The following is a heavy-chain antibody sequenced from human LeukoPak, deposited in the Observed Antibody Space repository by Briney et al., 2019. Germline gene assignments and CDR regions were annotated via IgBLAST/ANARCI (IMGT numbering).Heavy chain of an antibody. D-gene: IGHD3-22*01. CDR3: ARVPIFYDSSGYYDY. CDR1: GYTFTSYG. Sequence: GASVKVSCKASGYTFTSYGISWVRQAPGQGLEWMGWISAYNGNTNYAQKLQGRVTMTTDTSTSTAYMELRSLRSDDTAVYYCARVPIFYDSSGYYDYWGQGTLVTVSS. J-gene: IGHJ4*02. CDR2: ISAYNGNT. V-gene: IGHV1-18*01.